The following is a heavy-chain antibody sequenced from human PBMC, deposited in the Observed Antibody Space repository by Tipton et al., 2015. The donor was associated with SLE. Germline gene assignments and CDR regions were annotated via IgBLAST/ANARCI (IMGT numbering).Heavy chain of an antibody. V-gene: IGHV4-59*08. CDR3: ARRGRWLQFDY. Sequence: TLSLTCTVSGGSISSYYWSWIRQPPGKGLEWIGYIYYSGSTNYNPSLKSRVTISVDTSKNQLSLKLSSVTAADTAVYYCARRGRWLQFDYWGQGTLVTVSP. CDR1: GGSISSYY. D-gene: IGHD5-24*01. CDR2: IYYSGST. J-gene: IGHJ4*02.